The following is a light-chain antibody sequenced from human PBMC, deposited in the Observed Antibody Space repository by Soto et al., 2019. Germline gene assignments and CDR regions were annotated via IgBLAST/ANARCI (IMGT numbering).Light chain of an antibody. CDR3: QQYGSSPPVT. CDR2: GAS. CDR1: QSVSSSY. V-gene: IGKV3-20*01. J-gene: IGKJ2*01. Sequence: EIVLTQSPGTLSLSPGERATLSCRASQSVSSSYLAWYQQKPGQAPRLLIYGASSRATGIPDRFSGSGSGTDFTLTISRLEPDYFAVYYCQQYGSSPPVTFGQGNKLEIK.